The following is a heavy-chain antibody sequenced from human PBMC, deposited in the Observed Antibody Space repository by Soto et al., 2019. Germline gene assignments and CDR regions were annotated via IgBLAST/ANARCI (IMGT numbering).Heavy chain of an antibody. D-gene: IGHD6-19*01. CDR1: GYTFANFD. Sequence: ASVKVSCKTSGYTFANFDFSWVRQAPGQGLEWMGWVSNRNGVTNYAENFRDRVTISTDTSMNTVNMELRSLRSDDTAVYFCARERLNTGWYGFDYWGQGTQVTVSS. CDR3: ARERLNTGWYGFDY. J-gene: IGHJ4*02. V-gene: IGHV1-18*04. CDR2: VSNRNGVT.